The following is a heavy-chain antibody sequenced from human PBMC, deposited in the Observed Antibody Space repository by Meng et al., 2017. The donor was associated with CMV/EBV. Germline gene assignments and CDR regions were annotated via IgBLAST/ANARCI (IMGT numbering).Heavy chain of an antibody. Sequence: GYYWSWIRQPPGKGLEWIGEINHGGSTNYNPSLKSRVTISVDTSKNQFSLKLSSVTAADTAVYYCARGPTNYYRSLMTCASAEYFQHWGQGTLVTVSS. CDR3: ARGPTNYYRSLMTCASAEYFQH. D-gene: IGHD3-22*01. CDR2: INHGGST. CDR1: GYY. V-gene: IGHV4-34*01. J-gene: IGHJ1*01.